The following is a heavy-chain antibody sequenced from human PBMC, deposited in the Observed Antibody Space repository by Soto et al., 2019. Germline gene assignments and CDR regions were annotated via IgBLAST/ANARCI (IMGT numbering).Heavy chain of an antibody. CDR2: IDPKNGGT. Sequence: QVQLVQSGTEVKKPGASVKVSCKASGYTVTDYYIHWVRQAPGQGLEWMGWIDPKNGGTIYAQKFQDRVTMTRDTAISTAYMDLSRLTSDDTALYYCARDDYWIYPDWGQGTLVTVSS. V-gene: IGHV1-2*02. CDR3: ARDDYWIYPD. J-gene: IGHJ4*02. CDR1: GYTVTDYY. D-gene: IGHD4-17*01.